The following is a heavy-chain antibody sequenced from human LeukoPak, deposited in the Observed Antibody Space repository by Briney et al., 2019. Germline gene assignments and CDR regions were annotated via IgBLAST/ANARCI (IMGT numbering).Heavy chain of an antibody. CDR3: AKRVSGTTFY. Sequence: GGSLRLSCAASGFTFSSYVMSWVRQAPGRGLEWVSAISGSGATTYYADSVKGRFTISRDNSKNTLYLHMNSLRAEDTAVYYCAKRVSGTTFYWGQGTLVTVSS. V-gene: IGHV3-23*01. D-gene: IGHD1-1*01. CDR2: ISGSGATT. CDR1: GFTFSSYV. J-gene: IGHJ4*02.